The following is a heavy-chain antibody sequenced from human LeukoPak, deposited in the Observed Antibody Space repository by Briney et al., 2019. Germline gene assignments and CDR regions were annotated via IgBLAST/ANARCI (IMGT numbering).Heavy chain of an antibody. CDR2: IYYSGST. V-gene: IGHV4-39*07. CDR1: GGSISSSSYY. CDR3: ARDSFSSSWPKWFDP. Sequence: SETLSLTCTDSGGSISSSSYYWGWIRQPPGKGLEWIGNIYYSGSTYYNPSLKSRVTISVDTSKNQFSLNLSSVTAADTAVYYCARDSFSSSWPKWFDPWGQGILVAVSS. J-gene: IGHJ5*02. D-gene: IGHD6-13*01.